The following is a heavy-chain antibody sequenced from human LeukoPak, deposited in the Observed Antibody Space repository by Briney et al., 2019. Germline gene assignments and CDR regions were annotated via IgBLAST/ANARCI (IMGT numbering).Heavy chain of an antibody. D-gene: IGHD6-19*01. CDR3: AKDAFSGIAVAGYWYFDL. J-gene: IGHJ2*01. CDR2: IIPIFGTA. V-gene: IGHV1-69*06. Sequence: ASVKVSCKASGGTFSSFAISWVRQAPGQGLEWMGGIIPIFGTANYAQKFQGRVTITADKSTSTTYMELSSLRSEDTAVYYCAKDAFSGIAVAGYWYFDLWGRGTLVTVSS. CDR1: GGTFSSFA.